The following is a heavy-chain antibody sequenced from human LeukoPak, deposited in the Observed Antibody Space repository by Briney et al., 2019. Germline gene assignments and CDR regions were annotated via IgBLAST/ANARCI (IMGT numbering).Heavy chain of an antibody. J-gene: IGHJ4*02. D-gene: IGHD3-22*01. V-gene: IGHV4-59*01. CDR2: IYYSGST. CDR3: ARGYDSGANWLDY. Sequence: PSETLSLTCTVSGGSISTDYWNWVRQPPGKGLEWIGYIYYSGSTKYNPSLKSRVTILVDTSKNQLSLKLRSVAAADTAVYYCARGYDSGANWLDYWGQGTQVIASS. CDR1: GGSISTDY.